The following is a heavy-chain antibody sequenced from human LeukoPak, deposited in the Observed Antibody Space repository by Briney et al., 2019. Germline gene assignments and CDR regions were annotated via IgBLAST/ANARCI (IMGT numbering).Heavy chain of an antibody. CDR2: IYTSGST. CDR1: GGSISSGSYY. Sequence: SETLSLTCTVSGGSISSGSYYWSWIRQPAGKGLEWIGRIYTSGSTNYNPSLKNRVTMSVDTSKNQFSLKLTSVTAADTAVYYCARDLYYDSGGSDYWGQGTLVTVSS. V-gene: IGHV4-61*02. D-gene: IGHD3-22*01. CDR3: ARDLYYDSGGSDY. J-gene: IGHJ4*02.